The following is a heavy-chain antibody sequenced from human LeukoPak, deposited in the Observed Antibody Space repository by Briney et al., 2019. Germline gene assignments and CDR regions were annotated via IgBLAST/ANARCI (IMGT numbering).Heavy chain of an antibody. Sequence: ETLSLTCTVSGGSISSSSYYWGWIRQPAVKGLEWIGSIYYSGSTYYNPSLKSRVTISVETSNHQFSLKLRSVTAADTAVYYCARHADYYYYYGMDVWGQGNTVTVSS. CDR3: ARHADYYYYYGMDV. CDR1: GGSISSSSYY. V-gene: IGHV4-39*01. CDR2: IYYSGST. J-gene: IGHJ6*02.